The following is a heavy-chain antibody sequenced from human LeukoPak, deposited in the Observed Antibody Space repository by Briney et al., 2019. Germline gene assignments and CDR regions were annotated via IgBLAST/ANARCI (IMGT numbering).Heavy chain of an antibody. CDR2: ISYDGSHK. Sequence: GGSLRLSCAASGFTFSSYAMHWVRQAPGKGLEWVAVISYDGSHKYYADSVKGRFTISRDNSKNTLYLQMNSLRAGDTAVYYCAKDRNKYCSGGSCAYFFDDWGQGTLVTVSS. CDR3: AKDRNKYCSGGSCAYFFDD. J-gene: IGHJ4*02. V-gene: IGHV3-30*04. D-gene: IGHD2-15*01. CDR1: GFTFSSYA.